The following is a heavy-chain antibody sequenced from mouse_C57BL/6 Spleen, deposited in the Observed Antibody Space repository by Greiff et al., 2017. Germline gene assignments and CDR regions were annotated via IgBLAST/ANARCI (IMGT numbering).Heavy chain of an antibody. V-gene: IGHV1-85*01. D-gene: IGHD2-4*01. J-gene: IGHJ4*01. CDR3: ARGRLRRGDAMDD. CDR2: IYPRDGST. Sequence: VQLQESGPELVKPGASVKLSCKASGYTFTSYDINWVKQRPGQGLEWIGWIYPRDGSTKYNEKFKGKATLNADTSSSTAYMELHSLTSEDSAVYFCARGRLRRGDAMDDWGQGTSVTVSS. CDR1: GYTFTSYD.